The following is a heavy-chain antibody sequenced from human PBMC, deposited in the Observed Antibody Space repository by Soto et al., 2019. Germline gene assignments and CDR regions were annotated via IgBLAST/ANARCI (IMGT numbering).Heavy chain of an antibody. CDR2: ISYDGSNK. V-gene: IGHV3-30-3*01. Sequence: QVQLVESGGGVVQPGRSLRLSCAASGFTFSSYAMHWVRQAPGKGLEWVAVISYDGSNKYYADSVKGRFTISRDNSKNTLDLQMNSLRAEDTAVYYCARAVDTAMPPNYWGQGTLVTVSS. D-gene: IGHD5-18*01. J-gene: IGHJ4*02. CDR1: GFTFSSYA. CDR3: ARAVDTAMPPNY.